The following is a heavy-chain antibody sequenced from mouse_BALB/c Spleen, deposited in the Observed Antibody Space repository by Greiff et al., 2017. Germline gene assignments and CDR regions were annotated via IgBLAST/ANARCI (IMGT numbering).Heavy chain of an antibody. J-gene: IGHJ4*01. CDR2: INPGSGGT. CDR3: ARGRGLPLPYAMDY. V-gene: IGHV1-54*01. CDR1: GYAFTNYL. Sequence: QVQLKQSGAELVRPGTSVKVSCKASGYAFTNYLIEWVKQRPGQGLEWIGVINPGSGGTNYNEKFKGKATLTADKSSSTAYMQLSSLTSDDSAVYFCARGRGLPLPYAMDYWGQGTSVTVSS. D-gene: IGHD2-2*01.